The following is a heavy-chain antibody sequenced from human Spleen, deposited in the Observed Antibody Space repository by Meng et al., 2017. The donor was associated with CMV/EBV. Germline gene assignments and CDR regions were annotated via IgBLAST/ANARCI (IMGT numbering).Heavy chain of an antibody. CDR3: ARGHYGMDV. V-gene: IGHV3-7*01. J-gene: IGHJ6*02. CDR1: GFGFSDSW. Sequence: GGSLRLSCPASGFGFSDSWMTWVRQAPGKGLEWVAHINHDGSEKNYVDSVKGRFTISRDNARNSLYLQMNSLRVEDTALYYCARGHYGMDVWGQGTTVTVSS. CDR2: INHDGSEK.